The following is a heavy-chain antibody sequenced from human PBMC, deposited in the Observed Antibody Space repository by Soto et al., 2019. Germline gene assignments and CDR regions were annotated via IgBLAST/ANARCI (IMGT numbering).Heavy chain of an antibody. J-gene: IGHJ4*02. V-gene: IGHV4-59*08. D-gene: IGHD3-10*01. CDR1: GGSISSYY. Sequence: QVQLQESGPGLVKPSETLSLTCTVSGGSISSYYWSWIRQPPGKGLEWIGYIYYSGSTNYNPSLMSRATISVDTSKNQFSLKLSSVTAADTAVYYWARRGGGQPIDYWGQGTLVTVSS. CDR2: IYYSGST. CDR3: ARRGGGQPIDY.